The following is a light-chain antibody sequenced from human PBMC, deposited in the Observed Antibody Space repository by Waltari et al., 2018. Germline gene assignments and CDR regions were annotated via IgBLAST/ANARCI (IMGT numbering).Light chain of an antibody. Sequence: QSALTQPASVSGSPGQSTTISCTGTSSDVVVYEYVSWHQQHPGKAPKLMIYEVKNRPSGVANRFSGSKSGNTASLTISGLQAEDEADYYCSSYTSSSTYVLGTGTKVTVL. CDR1: SSDVVVYEY. CDR3: SSYTSSSTYV. V-gene: IGLV2-14*01. CDR2: EVK. J-gene: IGLJ1*01.